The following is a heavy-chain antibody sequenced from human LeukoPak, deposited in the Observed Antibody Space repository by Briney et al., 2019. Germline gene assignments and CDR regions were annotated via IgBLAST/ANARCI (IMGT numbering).Heavy chain of an antibody. D-gene: IGHD4-17*01. J-gene: IGHJ6*02. Sequence: SETLSLTCTVSGGSISSYYWSWIRRPPGKGLEWIGYIYYSGSTNYNPSLKSRVTISVDTSKNQFSLKLSSVTAADTAVYYCARDSMTTVLYGMDVWGQGTTVTVSS. CDR2: IYYSGST. CDR1: GGSISSYY. V-gene: IGHV4-59*01. CDR3: ARDSMTTVLYGMDV.